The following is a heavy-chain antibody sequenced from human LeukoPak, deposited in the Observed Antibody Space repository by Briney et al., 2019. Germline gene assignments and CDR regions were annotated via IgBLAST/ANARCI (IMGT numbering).Heavy chain of an antibody. D-gene: IGHD6-19*01. V-gene: IGHV4-59*08. Sequence: SETLSLTCTVSGASISSYYWSWIRQPPGKGLEWIGYSYYSGSTNYNPSLKSRVTISVDTSKNQFSLKLSSVTAADTAVYYCARTENSSGWYGVYNWFDLWGQGTLVTVSS. CDR2: SYYSGST. CDR1: GASISSYY. J-gene: IGHJ5*02. CDR3: ARTENSSGWYGVYNWFDL.